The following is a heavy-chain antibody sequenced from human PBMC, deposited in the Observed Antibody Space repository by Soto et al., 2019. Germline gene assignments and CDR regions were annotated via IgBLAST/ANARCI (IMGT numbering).Heavy chain of an antibody. CDR1: GYTFTSND. J-gene: IGHJ4*02. D-gene: IGHD7-27*01. CDR2: MSPKSGDT. V-gene: IGHV1-8*01. CDR3: AGGPPSWGVAC. Sequence: QVQLVQSGAEVKKPGASVKVSCKGSGYTFTSNDINWVRQATGQGFEWMGWMSPKSGDTGYSQKFQGRVTMTRDTSRSTADRELISLRSEDTAVYYCAGGPPSWGVACWGQGTLVTVSS.